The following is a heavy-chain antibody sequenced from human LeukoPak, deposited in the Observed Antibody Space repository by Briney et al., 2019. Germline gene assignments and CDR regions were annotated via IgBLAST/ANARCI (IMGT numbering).Heavy chain of an antibody. D-gene: IGHD1-26*01. CDR2: ISYDGSNK. Sequence: GGSLRLSCAASGFTFSSYGMHWVRQAPGKGLEWVAVISYDGSNKYYADSVKGRFTISRDNSKNTLYLQMNSLRAEDTAVYYCAKDLGGSFHTGLDYWGQGTLVTVSS. V-gene: IGHV3-30*18. J-gene: IGHJ4*02. CDR1: GFTFSSYG. CDR3: AKDLGGSFHTGLDY.